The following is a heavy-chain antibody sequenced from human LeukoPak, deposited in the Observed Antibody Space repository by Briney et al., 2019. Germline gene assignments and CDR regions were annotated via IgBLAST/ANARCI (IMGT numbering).Heavy chain of an antibody. D-gene: IGHD1-1*01. CDR3: ARDLSGTTEYNWFDL. V-gene: IGHV3-33*01. J-gene: IGHJ5*02. CDR1: GSTFSSYG. Sequence: GGSLRLSCAASGSTFSSYGMHWVRQAPGKGLEWVAVIWYDGNKKYYVDSVKGRFTISRDNSKNTLYLQMNSLRDEDTAVYYCARDLSGTTEYNWFDLWGQGTLVTVSS. CDR2: IWYDGNKK.